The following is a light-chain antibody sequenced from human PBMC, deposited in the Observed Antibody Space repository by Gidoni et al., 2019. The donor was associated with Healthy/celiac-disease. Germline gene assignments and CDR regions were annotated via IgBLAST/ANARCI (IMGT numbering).Light chain of an antibody. Sequence: GSPGQSITISCTGTSSDVGGYNYVSWYQQHPGKAPKLMIYDVSNRPSGVSNRFSGSKSGNTASLTISGLQAEDEADYYCSSYTSSSTSSYVFGTGTKVTVL. CDR3: SSYTSSSTSSYV. CDR1: SSDVGGYNY. V-gene: IGLV2-14*04. J-gene: IGLJ1*01. CDR2: DVS.